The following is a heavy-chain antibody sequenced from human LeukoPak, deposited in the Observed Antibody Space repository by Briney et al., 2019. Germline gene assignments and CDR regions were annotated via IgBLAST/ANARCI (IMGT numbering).Heavy chain of an antibody. CDR1: GGSINSYY. CDR2: IHYTGST. J-gene: IGHJ5*02. V-gene: IGHV4-59*08. D-gene: IGHD3-22*01. CDR3: ARGDDGYLNWFDP. Sequence: SETLSLTCTVSGGSINSYYWSWIRQPPGKGLECIGYIHYTGSTNYNPSLKSRVTISVDTSKNQFSLKLSSVTAADTAVYYCARGDDGYLNWFDPWGQGTLVTVSS.